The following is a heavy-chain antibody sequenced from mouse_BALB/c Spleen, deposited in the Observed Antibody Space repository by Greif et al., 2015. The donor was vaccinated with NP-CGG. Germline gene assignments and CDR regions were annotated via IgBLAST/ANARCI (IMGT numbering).Heavy chain of an antibody. D-gene: IGHD2-4*01. CDR1: GFTFSSYA. Sequence: EVMLVESGGGLVKPGGSPKLSCAASGFTFSSYAMSWVRQTPEKRLEWVATISSGGSYTYYPDSVKGRFTISRDNAKNTLYLQMSSLRSEDTAMYYCARRADYAWFAYWGQGTLVTVSA. J-gene: IGHJ3*01. CDR2: ISSGGSYT. V-gene: IGHV5-9-1*01. CDR3: ARRADYAWFAY.